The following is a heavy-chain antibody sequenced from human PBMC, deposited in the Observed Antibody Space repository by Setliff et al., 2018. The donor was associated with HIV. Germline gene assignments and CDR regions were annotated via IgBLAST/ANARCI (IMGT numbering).Heavy chain of an antibody. CDR2: IKQDGSDI. J-gene: IGHJ4*02. CDR1: GFTFSSYW. V-gene: IGHV3-7*01. CDR3: ARSPYGDYGLDY. Sequence: GGSLRLSCVASGFTFSSYWVSWVRQAPGKGLEWVANIKQDGSDIHYVDSVEGRSTISRDNAKNSLYLQMNTLRAEDTAVYFCARSPYGDYGLDYWGQGTLVTVSS. D-gene: IGHD4-17*01.